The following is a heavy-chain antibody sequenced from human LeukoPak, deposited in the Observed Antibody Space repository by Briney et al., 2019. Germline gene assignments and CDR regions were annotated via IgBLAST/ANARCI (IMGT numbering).Heavy chain of an antibody. J-gene: IGHJ5*02. CDR2: IIHSGST. V-gene: IGHV4-34*01. CDR3: ARGKEFAAAASNWFDP. D-gene: IGHD6-13*01. CDR1: GVSFSGYY. Sequence: PSETLSLTCAVYGVSFSGYYWSWIRQPPGKGLEWIGEIIHSGSTNYNPSLKSRVTISVDTSKNQFSLKLSSVTAADTSVYYCARGKEFAAAASNWFDPWGQGTLVTVSS.